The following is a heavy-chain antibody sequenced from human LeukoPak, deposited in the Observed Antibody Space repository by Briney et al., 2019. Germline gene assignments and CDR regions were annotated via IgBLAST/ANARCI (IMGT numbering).Heavy chain of an antibody. V-gene: IGHV3-33*06. D-gene: IGHD2-15*01. CDR1: GFTFSNYW. CDR3: AKDRISGRCDY. J-gene: IGHJ4*02. CDR2: IWYDGSKK. Sequence: PGGSLRLSCATSGFTFSNYWMHWVRQAPGKGLEWVAVIWYDGSKKYYADSVKGRFTISRDNSKNTLYLQMNSLRAEDTAVYYCAKDRISGRCDYWGQGTLVTVSS.